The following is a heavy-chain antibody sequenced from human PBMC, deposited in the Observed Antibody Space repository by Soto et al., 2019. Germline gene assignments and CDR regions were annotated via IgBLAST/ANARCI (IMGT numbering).Heavy chain of an antibody. D-gene: IGHD3-9*01. J-gene: IGHJ5*02. Sequence: QVQLVESGGGVVQPGKSLRLSCAASGFKFRNYAIHWVRQAPGKGLEWLAVIWFDGSKKYYADSVKGRFTISKDNSKNTLSLDMHRLTANDSAVFYCARAPTVIFLHRFDPWGHGTLVTVSS. CDR3: ARAPTVIFLHRFDP. CDR2: IWFDGSKK. V-gene: IGHV3-33*01. CDR1: GFKFRNYA.